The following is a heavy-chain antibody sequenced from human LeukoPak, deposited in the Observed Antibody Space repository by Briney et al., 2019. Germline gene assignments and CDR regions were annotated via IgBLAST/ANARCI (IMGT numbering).Heavy chain of an antibody. Sequence: GSGRSLRLSCAASGFTFGNYGMSWVRQAPGKGLEWVSGINWNGGRTGYADSVEGRFNISRDNAKNSQYLQMNSLRVEDTALYYCARAQTYGDSRLLLDYWGQGTLVTVSS. V-gene: IGHV3-20*04. J-gene: IGHJ4*02. D-gene: IGHD2-21*02. CDR3: ARAQTYGDSRLLLDY. CDR1: GFTFGNYG. CDR2: INWNGGRT.